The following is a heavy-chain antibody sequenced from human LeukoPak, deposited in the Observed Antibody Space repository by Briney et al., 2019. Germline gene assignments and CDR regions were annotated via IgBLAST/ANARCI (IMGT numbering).Heavy chain of an antibody. CDR2: ITESGSNT. CDR3: ARDRGLIVLPGAMDYYMDV. V-gene: IGHV3-11*01. Sequence: PGGSLRLSCAASGFTFSHYYMSWIRQAPGKGPEWVSYITESGSNTFYADSVKGRFTIYRDNARNSLYLQMNSLRAEDTAVYYCARDRGLIVLPGAMDYYMDVWGKGTTVTVSS. J-gene: IGHJ6*03. D-gene: IGHD2-2*01. CDR1: GFTFSHYY.